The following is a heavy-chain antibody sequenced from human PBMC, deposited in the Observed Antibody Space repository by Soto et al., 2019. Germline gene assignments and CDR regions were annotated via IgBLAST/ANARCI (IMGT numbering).Heavy chain of an antibody. V-gene: IGHV3-30*18. CDR2: ISYDGSNK. Sequence: QVQLVESGGGVVQPGRSLRLSCAASGFTFSSYGMHWVRQAPGKGLEWVAVISYDGSNKYYADSVKGRFTISRDNSKNTLYLQMNSLRAEDTAVYYCAKAVYDSSFSVGYWGQGTLVTVSS. CDR3: AKAVYDSSFSVGY. CDR1: GFTFSSYG. D-gene: IGHD3-22*01. J-gene: IGHJ4*02.